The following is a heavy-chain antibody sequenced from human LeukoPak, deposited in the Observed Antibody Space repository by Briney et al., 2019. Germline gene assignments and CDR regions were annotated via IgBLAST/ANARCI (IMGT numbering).Heavy chain of an antibody. J-gene: IGHJ4*02. CDR3: AKSLNYYDSSGYSFWNY. CDR1: GFTFSNYA. CDR2: ISGSGGST. Sequence: GGSLRLSCAASGFTFSNYAMRWVRQAPGKGLEWVSAISGSGGSTYYADSVKGRFTISRDNSKNTLYLQMNSLRAEDTAVYYCAKSLNYYDSSGYSFWNYWGQGTLVTVSS. V-gene: IGHV3-23*01. D-gene: IGHD3-22*01.